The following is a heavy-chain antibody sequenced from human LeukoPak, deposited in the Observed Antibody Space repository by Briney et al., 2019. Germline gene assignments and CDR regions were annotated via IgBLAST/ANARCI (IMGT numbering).Heavy chain of an antibody. CDR1: GYTFTGYY. V-gene: IGHV1-2*02. Sequence: RASVKVSCKASGYTFTGYYMHWVRQAPGQGLEWMGWINPNSGGTNYAQKFQGRVTMTRDTSISTAYMELSRLRSDDTAVYYCARADSTGDQLDYWGQGTLVTVSS. D-gene: IGHD3-16*01. CDR2: INPNSGGT. CDR3: ARADSTGDQLDY. J-gene: IGHJ4*02.